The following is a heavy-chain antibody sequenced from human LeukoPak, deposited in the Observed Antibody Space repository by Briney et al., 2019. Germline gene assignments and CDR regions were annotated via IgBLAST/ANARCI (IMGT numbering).Heavy chain of an antibody. V-gene: IGHV3-13*04. J-gene: IGHJ2*01. CDR3: ARDMHCSSTSCYGDWYFDL. D-gene: IGHD2-2*01. Sequence: GGSLRLSCAASGFTFSSYDMHWVRQATGKGLEWVSAISTAGDTYYPGSVKGRFTISRENAKNSLYLQMNSLRAGDTAVYYCARDMHCSSTSCYGDWYFDLWGRGTLVTISS. CDR1: GFTFSSYD. CDR2: ISTAGDT.